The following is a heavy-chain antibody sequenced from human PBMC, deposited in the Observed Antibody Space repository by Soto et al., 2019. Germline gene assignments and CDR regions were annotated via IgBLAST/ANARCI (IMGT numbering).Heavy chain of an antibody. CDR1: GFTFSSYG. CDR3: AKGTYSGPLDY. J-gene: IGHJ4*02. D-gene: IGHD2-15*01. Sequence: QVQLVESGGGVVQPGRSLRLSCAASGFTFSSYGMHWVRQAPGKGLEWVAVISYDGSNKYYADSVKGRFTISRDNYKNVRDLQMNSWRAEDPAVYCCAKGTYSGPLDYWGQGTLVTVSP. CDR2: ISYDGSNK. V-gene: IGHV3-30*18.